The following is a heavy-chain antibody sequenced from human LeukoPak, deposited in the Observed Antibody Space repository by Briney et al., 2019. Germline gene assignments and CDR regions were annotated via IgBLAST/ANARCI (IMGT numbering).Heavy chain of an antibody. CDR3: AKWGDYDVLTGYYDSDY. D-gene: IGHD3-9*01. CDR1: GFTFSNYA. J-gene: IGHJ4*02. CDR2: VSGRDTST. Sequence: GGSLRLSCAASGFTFSNYAMSWVRQAPGKGLEWVSAVSGRDTSTYYTDSVKGRFTISRDSSKNTLYLQMNSLSAEDTAIYYCAKWGDYDVLTGYYDSDYWGQGTLVTVSS. V-gene: IGHV3-23*01.